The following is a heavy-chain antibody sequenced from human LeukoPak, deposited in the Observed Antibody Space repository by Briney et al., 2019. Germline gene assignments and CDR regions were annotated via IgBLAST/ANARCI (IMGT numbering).Heavy chain of an antibody. J-gene: IGHJ4*02. CDR2: IYYSGST. CDR1: GGSISSGGYY. Sequence: PSQTLSLTCTVSGGSISSGGYYWSWIRQHPGKGLEWIGYIYYSGSTYYNPSLKSRVTISVDTSKNQFSLKLSSVTAADTAVNYCARGSRWKLVDCWGQGTLVTVSS. D-gene: IGHD6-6*01. CDR3: ARGSRWKLVDC. V-gene: IGHV4-31*03.